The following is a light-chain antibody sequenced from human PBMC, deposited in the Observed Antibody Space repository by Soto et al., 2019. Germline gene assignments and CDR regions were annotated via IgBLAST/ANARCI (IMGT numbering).Light chain of an antibody. CDR2: GVS. V-gene: IGKV3-15*01. J-gene: IGKJ1*01. CDR1: QSVSSN. Sequence: EIVMTQSPATLSVSPGERATLSCRASQSVSSNLAWYQQKLGQAPRLLIYGVSMRAAGIPGRFSGSGSGREFTLSISSLQSEDFAFYYCQQYHGWPWTFGQGTKVDIK. CDR3: QQYHGWPWT.